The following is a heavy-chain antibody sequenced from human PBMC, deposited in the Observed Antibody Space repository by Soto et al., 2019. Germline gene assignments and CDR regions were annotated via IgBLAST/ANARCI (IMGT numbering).Heavy chain of an antibody. J-gene: IGHJ6*02. D-gene: IGHD3-10*01. CDR1: GYIFTNYD. CDR3: ARFGSAPYYYYGVDV. V-gene: IGHV1-18*01. Sequence: QVQLVQSETEVKKPGASVKVSCKASGYIFTNYDITWVRQAPGQGLEWMGWVSGYTGNTKYAQKFQDRVTMPTDTSTSTVYMELRSLRSADTAVYYCARFGSAPYYYYGVDVWGQGTTVFVSS. CDR2: VSGYTGNT.